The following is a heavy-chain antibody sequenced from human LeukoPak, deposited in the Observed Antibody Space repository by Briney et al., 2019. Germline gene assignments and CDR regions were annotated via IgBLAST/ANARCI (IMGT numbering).Heavy chain of an antibody. Sequence: GESLKISCKASGYSFTSYWIGWVRQMPGKGLEWMGIIYPGGSDTRYSPSFQGQVTISVDKSITTAYLQWSSLQASDTAMYYCARHLGGSYPGVDHYYYMDVWGQGTTVTVSS. D-gene: IGHD1-26*01. J-gene: IGHJ6*03. V-gene: IGHV5-51*01. CDR3: ARHLGGSYPGVDHYYYMDV. CDR1: GYSFTSYW. CDR2: IYPGGSDT.